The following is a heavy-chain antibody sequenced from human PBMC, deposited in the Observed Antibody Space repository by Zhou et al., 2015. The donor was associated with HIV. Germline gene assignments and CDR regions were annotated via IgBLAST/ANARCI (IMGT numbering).Heavy chain of an antibody. J-gene: IGHJ6*02. CDR2: IIPLIDTP. CDR3: ARDTRRAYSSGWSPYYYYGMDV. CDR1: GGSFTDYG. V-gene: IGHV1-69*06. Sequence: QVRLVQSGTEVKKPGSSVKVSCKASGGSFTDYGFNWVRQAPGQGLEWMGGIIPLIDTPYYAQKFQARVTITADKSTNTVHLELHSLISDDTAIYYCARDTRRAYSSGWSPYYYYGMDVWGQGTTVTVSS. D-gene: IGHD6-19*01.